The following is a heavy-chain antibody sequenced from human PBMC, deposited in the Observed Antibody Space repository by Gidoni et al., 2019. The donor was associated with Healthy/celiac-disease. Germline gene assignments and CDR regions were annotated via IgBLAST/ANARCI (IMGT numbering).Heavy chain of an antibody. CDR2: ISSSSSYI. J-gene: IGHJ6*03. V-gene: IGHV3-21*01. D-gene: IGHD2-2*01. CDR3: ARALEPPVIVVVPAAMGGNYYYYMDV. Sequence: EVQLVESGGGLVKPGGSLRLSCAASGFTFSSYSMNWVRQAPGKGLEWVSSISSSSSYIYYADSVKGRFTISRDNAKNSLYLQMNSLRAEDTAVYYCARALEPPVIVVVPAAMGGNYYYYMDVWGKGTTVTVSS. CDR1: GFTFSSYS.